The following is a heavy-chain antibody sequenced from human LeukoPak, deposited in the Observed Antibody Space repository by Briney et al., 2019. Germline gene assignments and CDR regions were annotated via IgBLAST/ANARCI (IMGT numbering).Heavy chain of an antibody. Sequence: PSETLSLTYAVYGGSFSGYYLSWIRQPPGKGLEWIGYIYYSGSTYYNPSLKSRVTISVDTSKNQFSLKLSSVTAADTAVYYCARYRDSSGYRDDAFDIWGQGTMVTVSS. CDR1: GGSFSGYY. D-gene: IGHD3-22*01. CDR3: ARYRDSSGYRDDAFDI. J-gene: IGHJ3*02. CDR2: IYYSGST. V-gene: IGHV4-34*01.